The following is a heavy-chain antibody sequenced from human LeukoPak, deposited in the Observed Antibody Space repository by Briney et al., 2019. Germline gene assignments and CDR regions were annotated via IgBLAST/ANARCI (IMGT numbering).Heavy chain of an antibody. CDR2: IYSSGST. Sequence: NTGGSLTLSCAASGFAFNTYGMSWVRQAPGKGLECIGYIYSSGSTNYNPSLKSRVTMSVDMSNNQFSLRLRSVTAADTAMYYCARIPASGERARLFDPWGQGTLVTVSS. V-gene: IGHV4-59*01. CDR3: ARIPASGERARLFDP. J-gene: IGHJ5*02. CDR1: GFAFNTYG. D-gene: IGHD6-13*01.